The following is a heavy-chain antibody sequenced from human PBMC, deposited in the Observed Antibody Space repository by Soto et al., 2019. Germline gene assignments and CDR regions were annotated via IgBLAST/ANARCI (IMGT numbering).Heavy chain of an antibody. V-gene: IGHV4-39*01. D-gene: IGHD5-18*01. CDR1: GGSISSSSYY. Sequence: KASETLSLTCTVSGGSISSSSYYWGWIRQPPGKGLEWIGSIYYSGSTYYNPSLKSRVPLSVDTSNHQFSRKLRSVVAADAAVYYCARHTRGYSYGYGLRLDAFDIWGQGIMVTVSS. CDR3: ARHTRGYSYGYGLRLDAFDI. J-gene: IGHJ3*02. CDR2: IYYSGST.